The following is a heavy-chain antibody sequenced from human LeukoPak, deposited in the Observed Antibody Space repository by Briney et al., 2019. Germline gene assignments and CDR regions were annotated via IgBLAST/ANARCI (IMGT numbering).Heavy chain of an antibody. CDR2: ISSSSSTI. V-gene: IGHV3-48*01. D-gene: IGHD3-22*01. J-gene: IGHJ4*02. CDR1: GFTFSSYS. CDR3: ARDKGKYYDSSGYYYRPGFDY. Sequence: GGSLRLSCAASGFTFSSYSMNWVRQAPGKGLEWVSYISSSSSTIYYADSVKGRFTISRDNAKNSLYLQMNSLRAEDTAVYYCARDKGKYYDSSGYYYRPGFDYWGQGTLVTVSS.